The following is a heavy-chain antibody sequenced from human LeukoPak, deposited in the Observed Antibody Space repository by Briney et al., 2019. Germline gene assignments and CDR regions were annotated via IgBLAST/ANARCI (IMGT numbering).Heavy chain of an antibody. CDR1: GYTFTGYY. V-gene: IGHV1-2*02. D-gene: IGHD3/OR15-3a*01. Sequence: GASVKVSCKASGYTFTGYYMHWVRQAPGQGLEWMGWINPNSGGTNYAQKFQGRVTMTRDTSISTAYMELSRLRSDDTAVYYCARREDWLGYPYFDYWGQGTLVTVSS. J-gene: IGHJ4*02. CDR3: ARREDWLGYPYFDY. CDR2: INPNSGGT.